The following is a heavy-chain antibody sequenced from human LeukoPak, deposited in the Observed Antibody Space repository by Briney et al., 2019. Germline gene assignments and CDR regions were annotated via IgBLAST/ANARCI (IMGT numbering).Heavy chain of an antibody. V-gene: IGHV3-49*04. D-gene: IGHD3-3*01. CDR3: TRGPIFGVVDDAFDI. Sequence: GGSLRLSCTASGFTFGDYAMSWVRQAPGKGLEWVGFIRSKAYGGTTEYAASVKGGFTISRDDSKSIAYLQMNSLKTEDTAVYYCTRGPIFGVVDDAFDIWGQGTLVTVSS. J-gene: IGHJ3*02. CDR2: IRSKAYGGTT. CDR1: GFTFGDYA.